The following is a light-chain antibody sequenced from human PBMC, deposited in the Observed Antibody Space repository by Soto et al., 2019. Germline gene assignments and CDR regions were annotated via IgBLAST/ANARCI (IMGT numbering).Light chain of an antibody. CDR2: DAS. CDR1: QSISSW. Sequence: DIQMTQSPSTLSAPLGDRVAISCRASQSISSWLAWYQQKPGKAPKLLIYDASSLESGVPSRFSGSGSGTEFTLTISSLQPDDFATYYCQQYKSYSPTFGQGTKVDIK. J-gene: IGKJ1*01. V-gene: IGKV1-5*01. CDR3: QQYKSYSPT.